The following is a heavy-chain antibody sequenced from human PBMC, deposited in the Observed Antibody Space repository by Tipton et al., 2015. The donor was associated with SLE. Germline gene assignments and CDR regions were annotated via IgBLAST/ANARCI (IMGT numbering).Heavy chain of an antibody. Sequence: TLSLTCTVSGGPISRYYWSWIRQSPGKGLEWIWYIYYSGSNNYNPSLKSRVTISVDTSKNQFSLKLSSVTAADTAVYYCAREEYSSGWLAYWGQGNLVTVSS. J-gene: IGHJ4*02. V-gene: IGHV4-59*01. CDR3: AREEYSSGWLAY. D-gene: IGHD6-19*01. CDR2: IYYSGSN. CDR1: GGPISRYY.